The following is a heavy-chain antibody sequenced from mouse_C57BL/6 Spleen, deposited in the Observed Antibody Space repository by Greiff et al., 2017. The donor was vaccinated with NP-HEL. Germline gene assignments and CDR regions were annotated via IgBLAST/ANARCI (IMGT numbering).Heavy chain of an antibody. Sequence: EVQLQQSGPGLVKPSQSLSLTCSVTGYSITSGYYWNWIRQFPGNKLEWMGYISYDGSNNYNPSLKNRISITRDTSKNQFFLKLNSVTTEDTATYYCAREVRRGYFDVWGTGTTVTVSS. CDR1: GYSITSGYY. CDR2: ISYDGSN. J-gene: IGHJ1*03. D-gene: IGHD2-14*01. V-gene: IGHV3-6*01. CDR3: AREVRRGYFDV.